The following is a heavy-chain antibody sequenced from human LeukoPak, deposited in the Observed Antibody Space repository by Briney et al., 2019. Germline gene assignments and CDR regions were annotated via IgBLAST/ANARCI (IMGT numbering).Heavy chain of an antibody. CDR1: GFTFSSYA. J-gene: IGHJ4*02. Sequence: GGSLSLSCAASGFTFSSYAMSWVRQAPGKGLEWVSGLSGNGGSTYYADSVKGRFTISRDNAKNTLDLQMNSLRAEDTAVYYCAKYTAATNSYFDYCSQGTLVTAYS. D-gene: IGHD2-15*01. CDR3: AKYTAATNSYFDY. CDR2: LSGNGGST. V-gene: IGHV3-23*01.